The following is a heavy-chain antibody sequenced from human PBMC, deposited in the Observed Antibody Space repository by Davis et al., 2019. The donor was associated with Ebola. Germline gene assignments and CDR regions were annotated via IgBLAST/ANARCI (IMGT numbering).Heavy chain of an antibody. CDR3: AKAWGSGSYYFDY. J-gene: IGHJ4*02. V-gene: IGHV3-23*01. CDR1: GFTFISYA. Sequence: GESLKISCAASGFTFISYAMSWVRQAPGKGLEWVSDISASGGSTYYADSVKGRFTISRDNSKNTLYLQMNSLRAENTAVYYCAKAWGSGSYYFDYWGQGTLVTVSS. CDR2: ISASGGST. D-gene: IGHD3-10*01.